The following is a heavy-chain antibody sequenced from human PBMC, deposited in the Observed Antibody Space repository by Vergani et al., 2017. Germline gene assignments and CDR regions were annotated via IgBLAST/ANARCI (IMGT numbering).Heavy chain of an antibody. V-gene: IGHV4-34*02. J-gene: IGHJ4*02. CDR3: AVRPRVNLVGGEIVTKRTFDY. CDR1: GESFSSFY. Sequence: QVQLQQWGAGVVKPSGTLSLTCAVFGESFSSFYLSWIRQPPGKGLEWIGEINNDGHTNYNPSLESRVTVSRDTAKSQFSLKLMSVTAADTAMYYCAVRPRVNLVGGEIVTKRTFDYWIQGSMVTVSS. D-gene: IGHD3-10*01. CDR2: INNDGHT.